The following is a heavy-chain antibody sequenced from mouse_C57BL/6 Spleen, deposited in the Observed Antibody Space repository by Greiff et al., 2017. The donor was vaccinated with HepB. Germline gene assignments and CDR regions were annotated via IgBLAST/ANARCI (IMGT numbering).Heavy chain of an antibody. CDR2: INPYNGDT. Sequence: EVQLQESGPELVKPGDSVKISCKASGYSFTGYFMNWVMQSHGKSLEWIGRINPYNGDTFYNQKFKGKATLTVDKSSSTAHMELRSLTSEDSAVYYCARSFPVDYAMDYWGQGTSVTVSS. J-gene: IGHJ4*01. CDR3: ARSFPVDYAMDY. CDR1: GYSFTGYF. V-gene: IGHV1-20*01.